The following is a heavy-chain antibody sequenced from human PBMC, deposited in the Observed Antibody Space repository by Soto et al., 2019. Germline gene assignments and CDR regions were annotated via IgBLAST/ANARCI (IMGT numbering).Heavy chain of an antibody. J-gene: IGHJ4*02. CDR1: GFTFSSYG. D-gene: IGHD3-3*02. CDR2: IWYDGSNK. V-gene: IGHV3-33*01. Sequence: QVQLVESGGGVVQPGRSLRLSCAASGFTFSSYGMHWVRQAPGKGLEWVAVIWYDGSNKYYADSVKGRFTISRDNSKNPLYLQMNSRRAEDTAVYYWARGSIRPYYFDYWGQGTLVTVSS. CDR3: ARGSIRPYYFDY.